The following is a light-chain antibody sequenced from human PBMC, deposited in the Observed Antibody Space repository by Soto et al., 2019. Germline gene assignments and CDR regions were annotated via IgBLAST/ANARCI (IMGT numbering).Light chain of an antibody. CDR1: SGSIASNY. CDR2: EDN. V-gene: IGLV6-57*02. CDR3: QSYDSSIVL. J-gene: IGLJ2*01. Sequence: NFMLTQPHSVSESPGKTVTISCTGSSGSIASNYVQWYQQRPGSAPTTVIYEDNQRPSGVPDRFSGSIDSSSNSASLTISGLKTEDEADYYCQSYDSSIVLFGGGTKVTVL.